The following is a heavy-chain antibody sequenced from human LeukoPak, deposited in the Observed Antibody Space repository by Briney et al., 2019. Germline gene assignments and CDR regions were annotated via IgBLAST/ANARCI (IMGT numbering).Heavy chain of an antibody. D-gene: IGHD3-16*01. CDR1: GVSVSDFTSSFY. CDR3: ARDKVGPSLYYFDY. CDR2: ISYSGAT. Sequence: SETLSLTCSVSGVSVSDFTSSFYWSWIRQPPGKGLEWIGYISYSGATNYNPSLKSRGTISADTSKNQFSLNLISVTAADTAVYYCARDKVGPSLYYFDYWGQGTLVTVSS. V-gene: IGHV4-61*01. J-gene: IGHJ4*02.